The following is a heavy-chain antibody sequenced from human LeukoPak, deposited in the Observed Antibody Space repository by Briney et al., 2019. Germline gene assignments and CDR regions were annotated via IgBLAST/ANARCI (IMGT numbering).Heavy chain of an antibody. CDR2: ISSSSTI. D-gene: IGHD2-15*01. J-gene: IGHJ4*02. CDR3: ARDVAPTVAGGFDY. Sequence: GGSLRLSCAASGFTFSSYRMNWVRQAPGKGLEWVSYISSSSTIYYADSVKGRFTISRDNSKNTLYLQMNSLRAEDTAVYYCARDVAPTVAGGFDYWGQGTLVTVSS. CDR1: GFTFSSYR. V-gene: IGHV3-48*01.